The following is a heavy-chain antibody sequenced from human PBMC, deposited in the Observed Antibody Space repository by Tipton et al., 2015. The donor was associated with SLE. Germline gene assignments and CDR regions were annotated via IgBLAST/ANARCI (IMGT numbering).Heavy chain of an antibody. V-gene: IGHV4-39*07. D-gene: IGHD1-26*01. CDR2: VRYTVNT. J-gene: IGHJ6*02. CDR1: GGSISSTAYY. Sequence: TLSLTCTVSGGSISSTAYYWGWIRQPPGKGLEWIGSVRYTVNTYYNPSLNSRVAISLDTSNNQFSLKLSSLTAADTAVYYCARPNSGSYYRPDYDYYGLSHWGPGTAVSV. CDR3: ARPNSGSYYRPDYDYYGLSH.